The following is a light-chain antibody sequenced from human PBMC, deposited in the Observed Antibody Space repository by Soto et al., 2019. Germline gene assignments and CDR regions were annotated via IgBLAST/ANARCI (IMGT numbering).Light chain of an antibody. V-gene: IGKV1-33*01. J-gene: IGKJ3*01. CDR2: DAS. CDR1: QDISNY. Sequence: DIQMTQSPSSLSASVGDRVTITCQASQDISNYLNWYQQKPGKAPKLLIYDASNLEKGLPSRLSGSGSGTAFTFTISSLQTEDIATYYCQQYDNLPPNFTFGPGTKVDIK. CDR3: QQYDNLPPNFT.